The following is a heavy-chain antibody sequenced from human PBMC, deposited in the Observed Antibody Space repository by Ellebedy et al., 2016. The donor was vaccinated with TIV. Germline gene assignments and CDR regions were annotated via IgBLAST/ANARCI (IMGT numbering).Heavy chain of an antibody. Sequence: GGSLRLSCAASGFTFSDYYMSWIRQAPGKGLEWVSYISSSSSYTNYADSVKGRFTISRDDAKNSLYLQMNSLRAEDTAVYYCARVTGGLGGAFDIWGQGTMVTVSS. CDR2: ISSSSSYT. J-gene: IGHJ3*02. D-gene: IGHD2-8*02. V-gene: IGHV3-11*06. CDR3: ARVTGGLGGAFDI. CDR1: GFTFSDYY.